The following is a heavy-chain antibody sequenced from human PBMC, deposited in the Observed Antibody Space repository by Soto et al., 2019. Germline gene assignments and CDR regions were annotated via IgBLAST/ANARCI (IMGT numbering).Heavy chain of an antibody. Sequence: PSETLSLTCTVSGGSISSGDYYWSWIRQPPGKGLEWIGYIYYSGSTYYNPSLKSRVTISVDTSKNQFSLKLSSVTAADTAVYYCAREPLPTKGGGNYYYYYGMDVWGQGTTVTVS. CDR1: GGSISSGDYY. J-gene: IGHJ6*02. D-gene: IGHD3-16*01. CDR3: AREPLPTKGGGNYYYYYGMDV. CDR2: IYYSGST. V-gene: IGHV4-30-4*01.